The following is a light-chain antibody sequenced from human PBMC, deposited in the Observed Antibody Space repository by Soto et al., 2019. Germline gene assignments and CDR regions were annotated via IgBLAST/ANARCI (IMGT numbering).Light chain of an antibody. Sequence: EIVLTQSPGTLSLSPGERATLSCRASQSVSSSYLGWYQQKPGQAPRLIIYGASSRATGIPDRFSGSGSGTDFTLTISRLEPEDFAVYYCQRYCDSPLYTFGQGTKMEIK. CDR2: GAS. CDR3: QRYCDSPLYT. J-gene: IGKJ2*01. V-gene: IGKV3-20*01. CDR1: QSVSSSY.